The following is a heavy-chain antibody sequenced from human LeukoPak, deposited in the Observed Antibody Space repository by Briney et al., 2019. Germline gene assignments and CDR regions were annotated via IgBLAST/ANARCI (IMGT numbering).Heavy chain of an antibody. V-gene: IGHV4-39*07. CDR1: GGSISSSSYY. CDR2: IYYSGST. CDR3: ARSGSSMVVARTYFDY. J-gene: IGHJ4*02. D-gene: IGHD2-15*01. Sequence: SETLSLTCTVSGGSISSSSYYWGWIRQPPGKGLEWIGIGSIYYSGSTYYNPSLKSRVTISVDTSKNQFSLILNSVTAADTAVYYCARSGSSMVVARTYFDYWGQGTLVTVSS.